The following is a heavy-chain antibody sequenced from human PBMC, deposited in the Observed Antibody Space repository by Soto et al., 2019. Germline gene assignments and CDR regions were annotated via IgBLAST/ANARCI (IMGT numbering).Heavy chain of an antibody. V-gene: IGHV3-15*07. J-gene: IGHJ4*02. CDR1: GFTFSNAW. CDR2: IKSKTDGGTT. CDR3: TTDPGYSYGDDF. Sequence: EVQLVESGGGLVKPGGSLRLSCAASGFTFSNAWMNWVCQAPGKGLEWVGRIKSKTDGGTTDYAAPVKGRFTISRDDSKNTLYLQMNSLKTEDTAVYYCTTDPGYSYGDDFWGQGTLVTVSS. D-gene: IGHD5-18*01.